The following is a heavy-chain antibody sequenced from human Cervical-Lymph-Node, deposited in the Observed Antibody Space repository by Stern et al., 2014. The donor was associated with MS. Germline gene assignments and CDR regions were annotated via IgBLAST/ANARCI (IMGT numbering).Heavy chain of an antibody. D-gene: IGHD5-24*01. Sequence: QLQLQESGPGLVKPSETLSLTCTVSGGSISGYDCSWIRQPPGKGLEWIGHIYYSGSTKYMPSLKSRVSISIDTPKNQFSLKLSSVTAADTAVYYCARSRDAYSPLAYWGQGALVTVSS. J-gene: IGHJ4*02. CDR2: IYYSGST. CDR1: GGSISGYD. CDR3: ARSRDAYSPLAY. V-gene: IGHV4-59*01.